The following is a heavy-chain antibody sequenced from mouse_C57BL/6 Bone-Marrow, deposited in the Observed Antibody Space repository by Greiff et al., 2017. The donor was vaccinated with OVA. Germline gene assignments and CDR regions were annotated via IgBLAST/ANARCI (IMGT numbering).Heavy chain of an antibody. V-gene: IGHV1-78*01. D-gene: IGHD1-1*01. CDR1: GYTFTDHT. J-gene: IGHJ4*01. CDR3: ARWLLRRYCYAMDY. CDR2: IYPRDGST. Sequence: VKLMESDAELVKPGASVKISCKVSGYTFTDHTIHWMKQRPEQGLEWIGYIYPRDGSTKYNEKFKGKATLTADKSSSTAYMQFDSLTSEDSAVYFCARWLLRRYCYAMDYWGQGTSVTVSS.